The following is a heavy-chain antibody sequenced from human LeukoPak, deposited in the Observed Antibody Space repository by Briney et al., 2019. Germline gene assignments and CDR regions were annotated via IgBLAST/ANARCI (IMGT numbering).Heavy chain of an antibody. CDR1: GGTFSSYA. CDR3: ARDTYCSGDSCYSYYFDY. J-gene: IGHJ4*02. D-gene: IGHD2-15*01. CDR2: IIPIFGTA. Sequence: SVKVSCKASGGTFSSYAISWVRQAPGQGLEWMGGIIPIFGTANYAQKFQGRITITADESTSTAYMELSSLRSEDTAVYYCARDTYCSGDSCYSYYFDYWGQGTLVTVSS. V-gene: IGHV1-69*13.